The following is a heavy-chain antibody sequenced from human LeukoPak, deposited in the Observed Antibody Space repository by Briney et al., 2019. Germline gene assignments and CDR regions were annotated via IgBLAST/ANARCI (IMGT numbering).Heavy chain of an antibody. CDR2: MNPNSGNT. J-gene: IGHJ4*02. CDR3: ARGQYYYDSSGYYRFDY. D-gene: IGHD3-22*01. V-gene: IGHV1-8*01. Sequence: ASVKVSCKASGGTFTSYDINWVRQATGQGLEWMGWMNPNSGNTGYAQKFQGRVTMTRNTSISTAYMELSSLRSEDTAVYYCARGQYYYDSSGYYRFDYWGQGTLVTVSS. CDR1: GGTFTSYD.